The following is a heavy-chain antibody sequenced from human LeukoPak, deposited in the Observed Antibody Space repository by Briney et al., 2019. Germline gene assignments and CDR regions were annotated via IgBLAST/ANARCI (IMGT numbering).Heavy chain of an antibody. D-gene: IGHD4-17*01. CDR2: ISSSGSYI. V-gene: IGHV3-21*01. J-gene: IGHJ4*02. CDR3: ATSTLILRLIFDY. Sequence: PGGSLRLSCAASRFTFSSYSMNWVRQAPGKGLEWVSSISSSGSYIYHADSVKGRFTISRDNAKNSLYLQMNSLRAEDTAVYYCATSTLILRLIFDYWGQGTLVTVSS. CDR1: RFTFSSYS.